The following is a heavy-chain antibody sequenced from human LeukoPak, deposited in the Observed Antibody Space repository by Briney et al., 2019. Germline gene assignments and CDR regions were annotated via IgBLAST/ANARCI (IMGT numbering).Heavy chain of an antibody. Sequence: GGSLRLSCAASGFTFSSYAMSWVRQAPGKGLEGVSAISGSGGSTYYADSVKGRFTISRDNSKNTLYLQMNSLRAEDTAVYYCAKDLLRAYDFWSGYSSWGQGTLVTVSS. D-gene: IGHD3-3*01. J-gene: IGHJ5*02. CDR1: GFTFSSYA. V-gene: IGHV3-23*01. CDR2: ISGSGGST. CDR3: AKDLLRAYDFWSGYSS.